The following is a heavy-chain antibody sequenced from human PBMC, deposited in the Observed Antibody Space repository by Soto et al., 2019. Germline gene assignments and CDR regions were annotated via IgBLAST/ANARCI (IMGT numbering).Heavy chain of an antibody. CDR1: GFTFSSYA. J-gene: IGHJ4*02. V-gene: IGHV3-23*01. CDR2: ISGSGGST. D-gene: IGHD3-22*01. CDR3: AKDYTGSSGYYLYYFDH. Sequence: PGGSLRLSCAASGFTFSSYAMSWVRQAPGKGLEWVSAISGSGGSTYYADSVKGRFTISRDNSKNTLYLQMNSLRAEDTAVYYCAKDYTGSSGYYLYYFDHWGQGTLVTVSS.